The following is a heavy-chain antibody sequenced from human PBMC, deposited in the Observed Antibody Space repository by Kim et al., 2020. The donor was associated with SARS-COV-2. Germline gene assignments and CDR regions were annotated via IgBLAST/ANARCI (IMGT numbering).Heavy chain of an antibody. J-gene: IGHJ6*02. CDR3: ARDSGGRYGDTHYGMDV. CDR2: ISYDGSNK. V-gene: IGHV3-30*04. Sequence: GGSLRLSCAASGFTFSSYAMHWVRQAPGKGLEWVAVISYDGSNKYYADSVKGRFTISRDNSKNTLYLQMNSLRAEDTAVYYCARDSGGRYGDTHYGMDVWGQGTTVTVSS. CDR1: GFTFSSYA. D-gene: IGHD4-17*01.